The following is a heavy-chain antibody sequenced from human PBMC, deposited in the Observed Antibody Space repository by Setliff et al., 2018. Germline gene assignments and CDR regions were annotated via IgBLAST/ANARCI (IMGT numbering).Heavy chain of an antibody. CDR3: TTVAIQIWSASGAFDI. CDR1: GFLFSDYW. V-gene: IGHV3-7*03. Sequence: PGGSLRLSCAASGFLFSDYWMTWVRQAPGKGLEWVANIKEDGSEKNYVGSVKGRFTISRDNGEDSMYLQMSSLRAEDTAVYYCTTVAIQIWSASGAFDIWGRGVLVTVSS. J-gene: IGHJ3*02. D-gene: IGHD5-18*01. CDR2: IKEDGSEK.